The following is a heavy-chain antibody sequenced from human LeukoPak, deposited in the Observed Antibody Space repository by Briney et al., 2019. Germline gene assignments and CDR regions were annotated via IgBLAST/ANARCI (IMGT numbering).Heavy chain of an antibody. CDR2: IYYSGTT. J-gene: IGHJ3*02. CDR1: GGSISSYY. D-gene: IGHD3-10*01. V-gene: IGHV4-39*01. Sequence: SETLSLTCTVSGGSISSYYWGWIRQPPGKGLEWIGSIYYSGTTYYNPSLKSRVTISVDTSKNQFSLKLTSVTAADTAVYYCARPPGGDLDAFDIWGQGTMVTVSS. CDR3: ARPPGGDLDAFDI.